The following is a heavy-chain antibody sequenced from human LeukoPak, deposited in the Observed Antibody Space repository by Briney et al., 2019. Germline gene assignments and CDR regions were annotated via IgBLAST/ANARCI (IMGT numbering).Heavy chain of an antibody. CDR3: VKGSGLYFDY. CDR1: GFTFSSFA. CDR2: ISSNGGNT. D-gene: IGHD1-26*01. Sequence: GGSLRLSCSGSGFTFSSFAMHWVPQAPGKGLQYVLGISSNGGNTYNADSVKGRFTISRDNSKNKVDLQMSSLRAEDTAVYYCVKGSGLYFDYWGQGTLVTVSS. J-gene: IGHJ4*02. V-gene: IGHV3-64D*09.